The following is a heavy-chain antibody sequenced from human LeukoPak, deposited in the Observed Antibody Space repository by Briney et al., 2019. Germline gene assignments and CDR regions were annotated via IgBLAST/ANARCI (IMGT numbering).Heavy chain of an antibody. CDR2: ISWNSGSI. Sequence: GRSLRLSCAASGFTFDDYAMHWVRQAPGKGLEWVSGISWNSGSIGYADSVKGRFAISRDNAKNSLYLQMNSLRAEDTALYYCAKGSVRGVYNWFDPWGQGTLVTVSS. V-gene: IGHV3-9*01. CDR3: AKGSVRGVYNWFDP. CDR1: GFTFDDYA. D-gene: IGHD3-10*02. J-gene: IGHJ5*02.